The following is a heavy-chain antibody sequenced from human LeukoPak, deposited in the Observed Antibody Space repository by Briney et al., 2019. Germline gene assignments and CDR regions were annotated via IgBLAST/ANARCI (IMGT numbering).Heavy chain of an antibody. J-gene: IGHJ6*03. D-gene: IGHD1-26*01. CDR3: ARVRPSLLIYYYMDV. CDR2: IYYSGST. V-gene: IGHV4-59*01. CDR1: GGSISSYY. Sequence: SETLSLTCTVSGGSISSYYWSWIRQPPGKGLEWIGYIYYSGSTNYNPSLKSRVPISVDTSKNQFSLKLSSVTAADTAVYYCARVRPSLLIYYYMDVWGKGTMVTVSS.